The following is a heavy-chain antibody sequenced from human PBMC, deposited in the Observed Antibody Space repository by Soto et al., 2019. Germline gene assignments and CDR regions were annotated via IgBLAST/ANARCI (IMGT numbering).Heavy chain of an antibody. CDR3: ARDPRSGYDSSGYYYTGAFDI. D-gene: IGHD3-22*01. CDR2: IYYSGST. J-gene: IGHJ3*02. V-gene: IGHV4-31*03. CDR1: GGSISSGGYY. Sequence: SETKSLTCPVSGGSISSGGYYWSWISQHPGKGLEWIGYIYYSGSTYYNPSLKSRVTISVDTSKNQFSLKLSSVTAADTAVYYCARDPRSGYDSSGYYYTGAFDIWGQGTMVTVS.